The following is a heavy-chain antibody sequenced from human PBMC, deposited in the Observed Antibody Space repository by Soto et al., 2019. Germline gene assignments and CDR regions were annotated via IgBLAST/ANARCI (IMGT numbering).Heavy chain of an antibody. CDR1: GFTFSNYV. J-gene: IGHJ4*02. Sequence: EVQLLESGGNLVQPGGSLRLSCVASGFTFSNYVMSWVRQAPGKGLEWVSGISGSGDTTYSADFVKGRFTISRDNSKNTLYLQMNSLRAEDTAVYYCAKGWQVRGGQFDYWGQGTLVSVSS. V-gene: IGHV3-23*01. CDR3: AKGWQVRGGQFDY. D-gene: IGHD6-19*01. CDR2: ISGSGDTT.